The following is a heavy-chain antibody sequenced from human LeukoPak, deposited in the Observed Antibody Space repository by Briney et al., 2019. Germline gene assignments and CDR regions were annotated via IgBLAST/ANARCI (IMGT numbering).Heavy chain of an antibody. Sequence: LRLSCAASGFTFSNAWMSWIRQPPGKALEWLALIDWDDDKYYSTSLKTRLTISKDTSKNQVVLTMTNMDPVDTATYYCARISGAAAGTGAFDYWGQGTLVTVSS. CDR2: IDWDDDK. D-gene: IGHD6-13*01. CDR3: ARISGAAAGTGAFDY. V-gene: IGHV2-70*01. J-gene: IGHJ4*02. CDR1: GFTFSNAWM.